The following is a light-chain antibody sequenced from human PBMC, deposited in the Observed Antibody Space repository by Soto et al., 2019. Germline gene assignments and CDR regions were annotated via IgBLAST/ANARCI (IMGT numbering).Light chain of an antibody. CDR2: DVS. V-gene: IGLV2-14*01. J-gene: IGLJ2*01. Sequence: QSALTQPASVSGSPGQSITISCTATSSDVGGYNYVSWYQQHPGKAPKLMIYDVSNRPSGVSNRFSGSKSGNTASLTISGLQSEDEADHYCSSYTSSSTLVFGGGTKLTVL. CDR1: SSDVGGYNY. CDR3: SSYTSSSTLV.